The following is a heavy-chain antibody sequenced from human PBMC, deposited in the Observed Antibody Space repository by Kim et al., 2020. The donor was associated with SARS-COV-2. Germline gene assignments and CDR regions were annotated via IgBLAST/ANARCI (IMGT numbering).Heavy chain of an antibody. D-gene: IGHD6-19*01. Sequence: PRLNSRVTISVDTSKNQFSLKLSSVTAADTAVYYCARVSGSGWYGSWFDPWGQGTLVTVSS. CDR3: ARVSGSGWYGSWFDP. V-gene: IGHV4-59*01. J-gene: IGHJ5*02.